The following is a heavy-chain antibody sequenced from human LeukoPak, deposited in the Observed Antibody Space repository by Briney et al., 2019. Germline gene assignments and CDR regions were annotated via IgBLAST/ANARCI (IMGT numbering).Heavy chain of an antibody. J-gene: IGHJ4*02. D-gene: IGHD3-3*01. Sequence: ASVKVSCKASGYTFTNYGISWVRQAPGQGLEWMGWISPYNGNTNYEQKLQGRVTMTTDTSTSTAYMELRSLRSDDTAIYYCAREYYDFWSGYGYWGQGTLVTVSS. CDR1: GYTFTNYG. CDR3: AREYYDFWSGYGY. V-gene: IGHV1-18*01. CDR2: ISPYNGNT.